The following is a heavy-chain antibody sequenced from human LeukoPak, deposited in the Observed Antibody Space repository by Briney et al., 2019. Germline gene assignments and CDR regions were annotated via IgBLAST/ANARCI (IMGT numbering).Heavy chain of an antibody. CDR3: ARARANLYDY. V-gene: IGHV1-2*02. Sequence: ASVKVSSTASGYTFTGYYMHWVRQAPGQGLEWMGWINPNSGGTNYAQKFQGRVTMTRDTSISTAYMELRRLRSDDTAVYYCARARANLYDYWGQGTLVTVSS. D-gene: IGHD3-16*01. CDR2: INPNSGGT. CDR1: GYTFTGYY. J-gene: IGHJ4*02.